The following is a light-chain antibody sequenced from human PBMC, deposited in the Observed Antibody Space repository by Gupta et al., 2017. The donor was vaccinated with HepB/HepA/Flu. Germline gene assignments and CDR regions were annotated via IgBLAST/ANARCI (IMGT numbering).Light chain of an antibody. Sequence: QSVLTQPPSASGTPGQRVTISCSGSSSNIGSNYGYWYQQFPGTAPKLLIYRNNQRPSGVPDRFAGSKSGTSASLAISGLRSDDEADYYGATWDDSLSGDVFGNGTNVTVL. CDR3: ATWDDSLSGDV. V-gene: IGLV1-47*01. J-gene: IGLJ1*01. CDR1: SSNIGSNY. CDR2: RNN.